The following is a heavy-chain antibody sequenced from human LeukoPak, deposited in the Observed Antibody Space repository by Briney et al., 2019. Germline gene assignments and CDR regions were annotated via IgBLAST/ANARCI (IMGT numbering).Heavy chain of an antibody. Sequence: SETLSLTCAVYGGSFSSYYWSWIRQPPGKGLEWIGEINHSGSTNYNPSLESRVTISVDTSKNQFSLKLSSVTAGDWVVYYGARGGPRPVNWFAPWAREPWSPSPQ. CDR2: INHSGST. CDR1: GGSFSSYY. CDR3: ARGGPRPVNWFAP. D-gene: IGHD1-14*01. V-gene: IGHV4-34*01. J-gene: IGHJ5*02.